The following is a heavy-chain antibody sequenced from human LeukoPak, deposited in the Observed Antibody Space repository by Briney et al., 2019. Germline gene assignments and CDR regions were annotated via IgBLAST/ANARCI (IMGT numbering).Heavy chain of an antibody. Sequence: GGSLRLSCAASGFTFSSYSMTWVRQAPGKGLEWVSSISSSSSYIYYADSVKGRFTISRDDAKNSLYLQMNSLRAEDTAVYYCARDRGYIAVAGDFDYWGQGTLVTVSS. CDR1: GFTFSSYS. D-gene: IGHD6-19*01. V-gene: IGHV3-21*01. J-gene: IGHJ4*02. CDR3: ARDRGYIAVAGDFDY. CDR2: ISSSSSYI.